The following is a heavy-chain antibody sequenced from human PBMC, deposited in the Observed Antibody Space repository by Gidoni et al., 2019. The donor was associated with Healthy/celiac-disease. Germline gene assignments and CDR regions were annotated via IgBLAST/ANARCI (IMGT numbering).Heavy chain of an antibody. CDR3: ARDSPNYYYYYMDV. J-gene: IGHJ6*03. CDR1: GGSISSYY. Sequence: QVQLQESGPGLVKPSETLSLTCTVSGGSISSYYWSWIRQPPGKGLEWIGYIYYSGSTNYNPSLKSRVTISVDTSKNQFSLKLSSVTAADTAVYYCARDSPNYYYYYMDVWGKGTTVTVSS. V-gene: IGHV4-59*01. CDR2: IYYSGST.